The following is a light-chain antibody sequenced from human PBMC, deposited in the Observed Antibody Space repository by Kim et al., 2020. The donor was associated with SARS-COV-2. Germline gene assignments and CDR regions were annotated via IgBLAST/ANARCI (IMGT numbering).Light chain of an antibody. Sequence: GHSISISRTVPSSDIGAYNYVSLYQQYTDKAPKLIIFDVINRPSGVSNRFSGSKSGNTASLTISGLQADDEADYYCCSLAAGSAYVFGTGTKVTVL. CDR2: DVI. CDR1: SSDIGAYNY. CDR3: CSLAAGSAYV. J-gene: IGLJ1*01. V-gene: IGLV2-14*03.